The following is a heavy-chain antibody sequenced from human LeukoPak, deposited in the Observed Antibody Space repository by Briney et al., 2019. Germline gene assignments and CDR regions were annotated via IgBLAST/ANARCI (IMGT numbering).Heavy chain of an antibody. CDR1: GFTFSSYA. V-gene: IGHV3-30*18. CDR3: AKHHCSSISCHGRSSGDFDY. Sequence: GRSLRLSCAASGFTFSSYAMHWVRQAPGKGLEWVAVTSYDGSNKYYADSLKGRFTISRDNSKNTLYLQMNSLRAEDTAVYYCAKHHCSSISCHGRSSGDFDYWGQGTLVTVSS. CDR2: TSYDGSNK. D-gene: IGHD2-2*01. J-gene: IGHJ4*02.